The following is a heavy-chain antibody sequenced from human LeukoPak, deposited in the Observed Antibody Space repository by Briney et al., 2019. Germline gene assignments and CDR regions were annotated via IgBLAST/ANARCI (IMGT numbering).Heavy chain of an antibody. CDR3: ARHAGYYYDSSGYYYLDY. V-gene: IGHV4-59*01. D-gene: IGHD3-22*01. CDR2: IYYSGST. J-gene: IGHJ4*02. CDR1: GGSISSYY. Sequence: SETLSLTCTVSGGSISSYYWSWIRQPPGKGLEWIGYIYYSGSTNYNPSLKSRVTISVDTSKNQFSQKLSSVTAADTAVYYCARHAGYYYDSSGYYYLDYWGQGTLVTVSS.